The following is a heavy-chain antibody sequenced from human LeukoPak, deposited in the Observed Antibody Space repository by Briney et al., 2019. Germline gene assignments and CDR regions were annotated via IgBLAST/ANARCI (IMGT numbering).Heavy chain of an antibody. Sequence: SGPALLKPTQTLTLTCTFSGFSLSSTGMCVSWFRQPPGKALEWLARTDWDDVKYYSTSLKTRLTISKDTSKTQVVLTMTNMDPVDTATYYCARIPSCGYSCGFTWFDPWGQGTLVTVSS. D-gene: IGHD5-18*01. CDR1: GFSLSSTGMC. CDR2: TDWDDVK. J-gene: IGHJ5*02. CDR3: ARIPSCGYSCGFTWFDP. V-gene: IGHV2-70*11.